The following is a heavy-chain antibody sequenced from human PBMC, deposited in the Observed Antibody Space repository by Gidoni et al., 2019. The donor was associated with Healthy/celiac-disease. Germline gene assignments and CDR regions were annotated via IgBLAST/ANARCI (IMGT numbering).Heavy chain of an antibody. CDR2: IIPIFGTA. V-gene: IGHV1-69*01. CDR3: ARGPGDLRSIAAKAPNYYYGMDV. CDR1: GGTFSSYA. Sequence: QVQLVQSGAEVKKPGSSVKVSCKASGGTFSSYASSWVRQAPGQGLEWMGGIIPIFGTANYAQKFQGRVTITADESTSTAYMELSSLRSEDTAVYYCARGPGDLRSIAAKAPNYYYGMDVWGQGTTVTVSS. D-gene: IGHD6-6*01. J-gene: IGHJ6*02.